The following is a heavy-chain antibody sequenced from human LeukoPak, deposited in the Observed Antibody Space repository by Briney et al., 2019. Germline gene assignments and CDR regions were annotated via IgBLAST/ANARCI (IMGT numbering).Heavy chain of an antibody. CDR3: AKLLDSWSGYPLYFDY. V-gene: IGHV3-11*01. CDR1: GLTFSDYY. D-gene: IGHD3-3*01. CDR2: ISSSGSTI. J-gene: IGHJ4*02. Sequence: GGSLRLSCAASGLTFSDYYMSWIRQAPGKGLEWVSYISSSGSTIYYADSVKGRFTISRDNAKNSLYLQMNSLRAEDTAVYYCAKLLDSWSGYPLYFDYWGQGTLVTVSS.